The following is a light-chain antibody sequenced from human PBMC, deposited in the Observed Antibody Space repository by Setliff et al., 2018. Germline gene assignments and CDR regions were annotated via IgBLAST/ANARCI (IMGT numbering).Light chain of an antibody. V-gene: IGLV2-11*01. J-gene: IGLJ1*01. CDR3: QSYDSSLSALYV. CDR2: DVS. Sequence: ALTQPRSVSGSPGQSVTISCTGTSSDVGGYSYVSWYQQHPGKAPKLMIYDVSKRPSGVPDRFSGSKSGNTASLTISGLQAEDEADYYCQSYDSSLSALYVFGTGTKVTVL. CDR1: SSDVGGYSY.